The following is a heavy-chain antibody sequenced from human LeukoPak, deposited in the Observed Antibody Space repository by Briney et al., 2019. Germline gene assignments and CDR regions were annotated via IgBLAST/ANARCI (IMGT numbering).Heavy chain of an antibody. D-gene: IGHD1-26*01. CDR2: INPSGGST. CDR3: ARDLRELPRADGFDI. CDR1: GYTFTSYY. V-gene: IGHV1-46*03. Sequence: ASVKVSCKASGYTFTSYYMHWVRQAPGQGLEWMGIINPSGGSTSYAQKFQGRVTMTRDTSTSTVYMELSSLRSEDTAVYYCARDLRELPRADGFDIWGQGTMVTVSS. J-gene: IGHJ3*02.